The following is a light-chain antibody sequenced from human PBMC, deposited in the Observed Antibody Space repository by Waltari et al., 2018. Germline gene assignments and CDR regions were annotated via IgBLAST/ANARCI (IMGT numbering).Light chain of an antibody. J-gene: IGKJ2*01. CDR2: AAS. CDR1: QSISSY. V-gene: IGKV1-39*01. Sequence: DIQMTQSPSSLSASVGDRVTITCRASQSISSYLNGYQQKQGKAPKLLIYAASSLQSGVPSRFSGSGSGTDFTLTISSLQPEDFATYYCQQSYSTPYTFGQGTKLEIK. CDR3: QQSYSTPYT.